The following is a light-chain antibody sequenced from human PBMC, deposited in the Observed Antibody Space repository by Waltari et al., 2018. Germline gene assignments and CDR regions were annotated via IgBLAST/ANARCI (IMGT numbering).Light chain of an antibody. CDR2: AAS. CDR1: QSISTW. J-gene: IGKJ1*01. V-gene: IGKV1-5*01. Sequence: DIQMTQSPSTLSASVVDRVIITCLARQSISTWLAWYQQKPGKAPKLLIFAASSLQTGVPSRFSGSGSGTEFTLTINSLQPDDFATYYCQHYNAYRTFGQGTKVEIK. CDR3: QHYNAYRT.